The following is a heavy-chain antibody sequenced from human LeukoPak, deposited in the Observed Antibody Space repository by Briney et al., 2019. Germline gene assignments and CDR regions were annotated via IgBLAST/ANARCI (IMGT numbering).Heavy chain of an antibody. CDR1: GFTFSSYA. CDR3: AKDSGIVVVVAAIV. Sequence: PGGSLRLSCAASGFTFSSYAMSWVRRAPGKGLEWVSAISGSGGSTYYADSVKGRFTISRDNSKNTLYLQMNSLRAEDTAVYYCAKDSGIVVVVAAIVWGQGTLVTVSS. V-gene: IGHV3-23*01. CDR2: ISGSGGST. J-gene: IGHJ4*02. D-gene: IGHD2-15*01.